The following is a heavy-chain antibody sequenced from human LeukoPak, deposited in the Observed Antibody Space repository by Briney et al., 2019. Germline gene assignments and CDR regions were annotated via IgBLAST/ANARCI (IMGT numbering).Heavy chain of an antibody. D-gene: IGHD6-6*01. CDR2: IYHSGST. CDR1: GYSISSGYY. CDR3: ARVRSIAAPSFDY. Sequence: SETLSLTCTVSGYSISSGYYWGWIRQPPGKGLEWIGSIYHSGSTYYNPSLKNRVTISVDTSKNQFSLKLSSVTAADTAVYYCARVRSIAAPSFDYWGQGTLVTVSS. J-gene: IGHJ4*02. V-gene: IGHV4-38-2*02.